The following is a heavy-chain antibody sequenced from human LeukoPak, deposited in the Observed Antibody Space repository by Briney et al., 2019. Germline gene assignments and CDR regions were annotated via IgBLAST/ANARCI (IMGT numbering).Heavy chain of an antibody. CDR1: GGSFSGYY. V-gene: IGHV4-34*01. Sequence: SETLSLTCAVYGGSFSGYYWSWIRQPPGKGLEWIGEINHSGSTNYNPSLKSRVTISVDTSKNQFSLKLSSVTAADTAVYYCARVANYYDSSGYTFDPWGQGTLVTVSS. CDR2: INHSGST. CDR3: ARVANYYDSSGYTFDP. J-gene: IGHJ5*02. D-gene: IGHD3-22*01.